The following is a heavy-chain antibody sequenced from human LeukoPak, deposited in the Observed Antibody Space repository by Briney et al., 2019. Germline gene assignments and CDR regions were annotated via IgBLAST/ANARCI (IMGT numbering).Heavy chain of an antibody. J-gene: IGHJ4*02. CDR1: GFTFSSYA. CDR2: ISGSGGST. CDR3: ARITFGGVIAV. V-gene: IGHV3-23*01. Sequence: GGSLRLSCAASGFTFSSYAMSWVRQAPGKGLEWVSAISGSGGSTYYADSVNGRFTISRDNSKNTLYLQMNSLRAEDTAVYYCARITFGGVIAVWGQGTLVTVSS. D-gene: IGHD3-16*02.